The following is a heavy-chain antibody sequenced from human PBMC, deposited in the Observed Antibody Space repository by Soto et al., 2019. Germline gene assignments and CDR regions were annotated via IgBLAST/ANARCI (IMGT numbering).Heavy chain of an antibody. Sequence: QVQLVQSGAEVKKPGSSVKVSCKASGDTFNFYTINWVRQAPGLGLEWMGRFNPILSFSNAALKFQGRVTVTADKSTSTAYMVLSSLRSEDTAIYYCATSFGSGSRAFYYWGQGALVTVSS. J-gene: IGHJ4*02. CDR2: FNPILSFS. V-gene: IGHV1-69*02. CDR1: GDTFNFYT. D-gene: IGHD3-10*01. CDR3: ATSFGSGSRAFYY.